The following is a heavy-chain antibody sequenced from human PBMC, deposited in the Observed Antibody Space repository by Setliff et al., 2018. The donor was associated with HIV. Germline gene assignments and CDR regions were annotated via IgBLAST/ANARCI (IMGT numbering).Heavy chain of an antibody. J-gene: IGHJ6*03. CDR2: MNPNSGNT. CDR3: ARGLAVAGKSYYSYYYMDV. CDR1: GGTFSSYV. Sequence: ASVKVSCKASGGTFSSYVISWVRQAPGQGLEWMGWMNPNSGNTGYAQKFQGRVTMTRNTSISTAYMELSSLRSEDTAVYYCARGLAVAGKSYYSYYYMDVWGKGTTVTVS. D-gene: IGHD6-19*01. V-gene: IGHV1-8*02.